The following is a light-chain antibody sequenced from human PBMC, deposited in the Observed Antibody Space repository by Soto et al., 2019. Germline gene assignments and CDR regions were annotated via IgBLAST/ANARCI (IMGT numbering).Light chain of an antibody. CDR2: GAS. CDR3: QQYGSSPQT. Sequence: EIVVTPSPGTLSLSPGERATLSCRASQSVSSSYLASYQQKPGQAPRLLIYGASSRATGIPDRFSGSGSGTDFTLTISRLEPEGFAVYFCQQYGSSPQTFGQGNKLEIK. J-gene: IGKJ2*01. CDR1: QSVSSSY. V-gene: IGKV3-20*01.